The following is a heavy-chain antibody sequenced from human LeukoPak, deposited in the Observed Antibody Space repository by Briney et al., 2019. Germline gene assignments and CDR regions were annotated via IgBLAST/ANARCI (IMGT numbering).Heavy chain of an antibody. CDR2: IIDNGRTT. V-gene: IGHV3-23*01. CDR1: GFTFNKYA. Sequence: GGSLRLSCAASGFTFNKYAMSWVRQAPGKGLEWVADIIDNGRTTYYVESAKGRFTISRDNSKNTLYLQMNSLRAEDTAVYYCAKKEGPYDSSGPLFDYWGQGTLVTVSS. J-gene: IGHJ4*02. CDR3: AKKEGPYDSSGPLFDY. D-gene: IGHD3-22*01.